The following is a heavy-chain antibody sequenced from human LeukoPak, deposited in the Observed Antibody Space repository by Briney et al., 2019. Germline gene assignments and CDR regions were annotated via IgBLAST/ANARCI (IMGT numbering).Heavy chain of an antibody. J-gene: IGHJ4*02. V-gene: IGHV1-2*02. Sequence: GASVKVSCKASGYTFTGYYMHWVRQAPGQGLEWMGWINPNSGGTNYAQKFQGRVTMTRDTSISTAYMELSRLRSDDTAVYYCARGRSGGTSLVVVPAAIHFDYWGQGTLVTVSS. CDR1: GYTFTGYY. D-gene: IGHD2-2*02. CDR3: ARGRSGGTSLVVVPAAIHFDY. CDR2: INPNSGGT.